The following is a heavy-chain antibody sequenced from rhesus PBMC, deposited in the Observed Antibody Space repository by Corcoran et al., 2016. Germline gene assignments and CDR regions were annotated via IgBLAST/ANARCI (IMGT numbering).Heavy chain of an antibody. D-gene: IGHD6-37*01. Sequence: LQLQESGPGLVKPSETLSLTCAISGGSISSNSWTWIRQPPGKGLEWSGRISGDGRRTDYNPSLRSRVTISTEPSKTQFSLKVYSVTAADTAVYYCVGLMVAGPVEYWGQGVLVTVSS. CDR1: GGSISSNS. CDR2: ISGDGRRT. CDR3: VGLMVAGPVEY. J-gene: IGHJ4*01. V-gene: IGHV4-173*01.